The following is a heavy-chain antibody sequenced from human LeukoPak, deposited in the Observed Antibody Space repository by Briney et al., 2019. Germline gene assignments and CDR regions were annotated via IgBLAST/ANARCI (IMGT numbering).Heavy chain of an antibody. V-gene: IGHV3-23*01. CDR1: GFTFSSYA. D-gene: IGHD3-3*01. Sequence: GGSLRLSCAASGFTFSSYARSWVRQAPGKGLEWVSAISGSGGSTYYADSVKGRFTISRDNSKNTLYLQMNSLRAEDTAVYYCAKEDDFWSGYSPDAFDIWGQGTMVTVSS. J-gene: IGHJ3*02. CDR3: AKEDDFWSGYSPDAFDI. CDR2: ISGSGGST.